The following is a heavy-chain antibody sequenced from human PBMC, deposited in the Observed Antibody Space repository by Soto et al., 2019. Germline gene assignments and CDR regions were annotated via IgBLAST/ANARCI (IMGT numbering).Heavy chain of an antibody. CDR1: GGSISSGGYY. J-gene: IGHJ4*02. CDR2: IYYSGST. D-gene: IGHD3-9*01. CDR3: ARSRPFDYDILTGYSSYYFDY. V-gene: IGHV4-31*03. Sequence: SETLSLTCTVSGGSISSGGYYWSWIRQHPGKGLEWIGYIYYSGSTYYNPSLKSRVTISVDTSKNQFSLKLSSVTAADTAVYYCARSRPFDYDILTGYSSYYFDYWGQGTLVTVSS.